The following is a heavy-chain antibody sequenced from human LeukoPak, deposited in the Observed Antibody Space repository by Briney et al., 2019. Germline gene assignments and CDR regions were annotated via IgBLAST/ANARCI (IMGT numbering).Heavy chain of an antibody. CDR3: ARGVPYYYDSSGYDVNWFDP. CDR2: IFYSGST. CDR1: GGSISSYY. V-gene: IGHV4-59*08. Sequence: SETLSLTCTVSGGSISSYYWSWIRQPPGKGLEWIGYIFYSGSTNYNPSLKSRVTISLDTSKNQFSLYLSSVTAADTAVYYCARGVPYYYDSSGYDVNWFDPWGQGTLVTVSS. J-gene: IGHJ5*02. D-gene: IGHD3-22*01.